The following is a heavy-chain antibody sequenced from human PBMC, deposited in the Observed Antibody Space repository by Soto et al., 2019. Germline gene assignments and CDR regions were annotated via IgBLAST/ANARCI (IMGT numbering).Heavy chain of an antibody. CDR3: AASRGVRATDY. CDR2: IVVGSGNT. V-gene: IGHV1-58*02. J-gene: IGHJ4*02. CDR1: GVTFTSSA. Sequence: GDSVKVSCKASGVTFTSSAMQWVRQARGQRLEWIGWIVVGSGNTNYAQKFQERVTITRDMSTRTAYMELSSLRSEDTAVYYCAASRGVRATDYWGQGTLVTVSS. D-gene: IGHD1-26*01.